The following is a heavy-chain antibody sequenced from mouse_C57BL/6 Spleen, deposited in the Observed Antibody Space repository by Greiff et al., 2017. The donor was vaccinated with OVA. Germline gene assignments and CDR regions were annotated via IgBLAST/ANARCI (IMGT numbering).Heavy chain of an antibody. CDR1: GFTFNTYA. J-gene: IGHJ2*01. Sequence: EVQGVESGGGLVKPKGSLKLSCAASGFTFNTYAMHWVRQAPGKGLEWVARIRSKSSNYATYYADSVKHRFTISRYDSQSMLDLQMNNLKTEDTAKYYCVNDPESYFGYWGQGTTLTVSS. D-gene: IGHD2-3*01. V-gene: IGHV10-3*01. CDR3: VNDPESYFGY. CDR2: IRSKSSNYAT.